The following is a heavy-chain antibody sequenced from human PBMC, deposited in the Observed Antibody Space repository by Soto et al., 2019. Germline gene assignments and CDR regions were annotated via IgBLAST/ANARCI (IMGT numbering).Heavy chain of an antibody. CDR2: IFHSGST. CDR1: RAFINSGGFY. V-gene: IGHV4-31*03. D-gene: IGHD6-13*01. J-gene: IGHJ6*02. Sequence: SETLSLTCSVSRAFINSGGFYYSWIRQPPGKGLEWLGYIFHSGSTLYNPSLRGRLTLSADTSRNQLSLNLTSVTAADTAVYFCARLPPMAAAGHNYFAIDAWGQGTTVT. CDR3: ARLPPMAAAGHNYFAIDA.